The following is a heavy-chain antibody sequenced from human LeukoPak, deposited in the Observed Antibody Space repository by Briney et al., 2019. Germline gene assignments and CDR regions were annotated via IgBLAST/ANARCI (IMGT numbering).Heavy chain of an antibody. J-gene: IGHJ4*02. Sequence: ASVKVSCKASGYSFTSNYIHWVRQAPGQGLEWMGMIYPRDGSTSYAQKFQGRVTVTRDTSTSTVHMELSGLRFEDTAAYYCARDQEAFDYWGQGTLVTVSS. CDR3: ARDQEAFDY. V-gene: IGHV1-46*01. CDR2: IYPRDGST. CDR1: GYSFTSNY.